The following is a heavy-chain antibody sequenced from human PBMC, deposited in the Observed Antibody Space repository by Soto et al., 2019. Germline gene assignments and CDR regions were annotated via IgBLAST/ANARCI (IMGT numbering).Heavy chain of an antibody. CDR3: ARHWIPNQWFHDAFDI. CDR1: GYTFTGYY. CDR2: INPNSGGT. J-gene: IGHJ3*02. Sequence: ASVKVSCKASGYTFTGYYMHWVRQAPGQGLEWMGWINPNSGGTNYAQKFQGRVTITADESTSTAYMELSSLRSEDTAVYYCARHWIPNQWFHDAFDIWGQGTMVTVSS. D-gene: IGHD3-22*01. V-gene: IGHV1-2*02.